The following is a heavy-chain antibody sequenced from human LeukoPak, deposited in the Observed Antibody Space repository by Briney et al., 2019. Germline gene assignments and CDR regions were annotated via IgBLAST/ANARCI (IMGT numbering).Heavy chain of an antibody. CDR3: ARDVNTFSSSFDY. Sequence: GGSLRLSCAASGFTFSSYWMSWVRQAPGKGLEWVANIKQDGSEKYYVDSVKGRFTISRDNAKNSLYLQMNSLRAEDTAVYYCARDVNTFSSSFDYWGQGTLVTVSS. CDR2: IKQDGSEK. D-gene: IGHD6-13*01. CDR1: GFTFSSYW. J-gene: IGHJ4*02. V-gene: IGHV3-7*01.